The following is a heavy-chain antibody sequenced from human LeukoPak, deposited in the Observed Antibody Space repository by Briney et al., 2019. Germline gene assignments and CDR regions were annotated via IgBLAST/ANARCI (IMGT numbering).Heavy chain of an antibody. Sequence: SETLSLTCTVSGVSIRSYYWSWIRHPPGKGLEWIGYMFYSGSTNYNPSLKSRVTISGDTSRNQFSLKVNSVTAADTAVYYCARLDHHYYGMDVWGQGTTVTVSS. CDR3: ARLDHHYYGMDV. V-gene: IGHV4-59*08. CDR1: GVSIRSYY. CDR2: MFYSGST. J-gene: IGHJ6*02.